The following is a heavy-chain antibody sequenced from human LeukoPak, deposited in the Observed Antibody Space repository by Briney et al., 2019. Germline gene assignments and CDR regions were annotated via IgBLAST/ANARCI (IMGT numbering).Heavy chain of an antibody. V-gene: IGHV4-59*01. CDR1: GGSISSYY. CDR2: IHYSGST. D-gene: IGHD2/OR15-2a*01. J-gene: IGHJ5*02. CDR3: ARGNTVWRP. Sequence: SETLSLTCTVSGGSISSYYWSWIRQPPGKGLEWIGYIHYSGSTNYNPSLESRVTISVDTSKNQFSLKLSSVTAADTAVYYCARGNTVWRPWGQGTLVTVSS.